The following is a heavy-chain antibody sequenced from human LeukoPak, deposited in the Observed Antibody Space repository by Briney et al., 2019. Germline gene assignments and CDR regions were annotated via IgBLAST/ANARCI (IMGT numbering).Heavy chain of an antibody. CDR2: IYYSGST. Sequence: SETLSLTCTVSGGSISSSSYYWGWIRQPPGKGLEWIGNIYYSGSTNYNPSLKSRVTISVDTSKNQLSLKLTSVTAADTAVYYCARETSQKGAHYMDVWGKGTTVTISS. V-gene: IGHV4-39*07. J-gene: IGHJ6*03. D-gene: IGHD3-16*01. CDR1: GGSISSSSYY. CDR3: ARETSQKGAHYMDV.